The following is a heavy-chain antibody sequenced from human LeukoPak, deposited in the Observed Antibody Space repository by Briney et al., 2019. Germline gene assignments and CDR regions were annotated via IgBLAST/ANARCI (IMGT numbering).Heavy chain of an antibody. CDR1: GFTFSSYG. V-gene: IGHV3-30*02. Sequence: GGSLGLSCAASGFTFSSYGMHWVRQAPGKGLEWVAFIRYDGSEKYYVDSVKGRLTISRDNAKNSLYLQMNSLRAEDTAVYYCATWGPWSYFDYWGQGTPVTVSS. J-gene: IGHJ4*02. D-gene: IGHD3-3*01. CDR2: IRYDGSEK. CDR3: ATWGPWSYFDY.